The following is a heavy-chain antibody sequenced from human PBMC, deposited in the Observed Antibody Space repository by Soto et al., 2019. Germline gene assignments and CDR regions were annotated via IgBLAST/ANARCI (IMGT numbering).Heavy chain of an antibody. Sequence: QLQLQESGPGLVKPSETLSLTCTVSGGSISSSSYYWGWIRQPPGKGLEWIGSIYYSGSTYYNPSLKSRVTISVDTSKNPCSLKLSSVTSADTAVYYCARHGYCSGGSCYVLDYWGQGTLVTVSS. D-gene: IGHD2-15*01. CDR3: ARHGYCSGGSCYVLDY. CDR2: IYYSGST. V-gene: IGHV4-39*01. J-gene: IGHJ4*02. CDR1: GGSISSSSYY.